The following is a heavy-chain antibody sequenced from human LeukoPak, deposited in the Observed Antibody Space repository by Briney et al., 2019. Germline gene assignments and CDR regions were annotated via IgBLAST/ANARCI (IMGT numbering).Heavy chain of an antibody. J-gene: IGHJ1*01. D-gene: IGHD3-3*01. CDR2: ISGSGGST. CDR1: GFTFSSYA. Sequence: PGGSLRLSCAASGFTFSSYAMSWVRQAPGKGLEWVSAISGSGGSTYYADSVKGRFTISRDNSKNTLYLQMNSLRAEDTAVYYCAMRDVQXFVLXFLEHWGQGTLVTVSS. CDR3: AMRDVQXFVLXFLEH. V-gene: IGHV3-23*01.